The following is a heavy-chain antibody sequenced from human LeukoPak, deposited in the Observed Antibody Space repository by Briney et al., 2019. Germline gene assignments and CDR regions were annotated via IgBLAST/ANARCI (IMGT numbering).Heavy chain of an antibody. CDR3: AKDRNSVYYYMDV. V-gene: IGHV3-23*01. J-gene: IGHJ6*03. CDR2: ISGSGGAT. D-gene: IGHD1-7*01. Sequence: GGSLRLSCVASGFIFSTYAMSWVRQAPGQGLEWVSGISGSGGATNYADSVKGRFTISRDNSKNTLYLQMNSLRAEDTAMYYCAKDRNSVYYYMDVWGKGATVTVSS. CDR1: GFIFSTYA.